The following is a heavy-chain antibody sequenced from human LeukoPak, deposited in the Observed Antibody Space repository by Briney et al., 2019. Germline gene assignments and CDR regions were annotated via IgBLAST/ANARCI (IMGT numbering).Heavy chain of an antibody. Sequence: SETLSLTCAVYGGSFSGYYWSWIRQPPGKGLEWIGEINHSGSTNYNPSLKSRVTISVDTSKNQFSLNLSSVTAADTAVYYRARGRIVVVPDATRKYFDYWGQGTLVTVSS. CDR1: GGSFSGYY. V-gene: IGHV4-34*01. D-gene: IGHD2-2*01. J-gene: IGHJ4*02. CDR2: INHSGST. CDR3: ARGRIVVVPDATRKYFDY.